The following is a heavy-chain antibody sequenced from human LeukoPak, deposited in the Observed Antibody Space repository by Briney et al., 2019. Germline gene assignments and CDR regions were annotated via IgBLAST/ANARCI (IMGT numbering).Heavy chain of an antibody. J-gene: IGHJ4*02. CDR3: AREEGYYGSALGY. CDR2: ISYDGSNK. D-gene: IGHD3-10*01. Sequence: PGGSLRLSCAASGFTFSSYAMHWVRQAPGKGLEWVAVISYDGSNKYYADSVKGRFTISRGNSKNTLYLQMNSLRAEDTAVYYCAREEGYYGSALGYWGREPWSPSPQ. CDR1: GFTFSSYA. V-gene: IGHV3-30-3*01.